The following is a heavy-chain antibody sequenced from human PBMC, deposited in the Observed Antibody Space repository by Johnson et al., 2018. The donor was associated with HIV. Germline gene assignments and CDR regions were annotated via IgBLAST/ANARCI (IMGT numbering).Heavy chain of an antibody. CDR3: ARESASSGRYSGAFDF. D-gene: IGHD1-26*01. V-gene: IGHV3-13*01. CDR1: GFTFSNYD. J-gene: IGHJ3*01. CDR2: IGTAGDT. Sequence: VQLVESGGGVVQPGGSLRLSCAASGFTFSNYDMYWVRQATGKGLEWVSGIGTAGDTHYADSLKGRFTISRDNSKNTLYLQMSSLRAEDTAVYYCARESASSGRYSGAFDFWGQGTMVTVSS.